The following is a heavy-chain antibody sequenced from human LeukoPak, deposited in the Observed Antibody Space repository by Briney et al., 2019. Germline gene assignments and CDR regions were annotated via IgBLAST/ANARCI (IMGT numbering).Heavy chain of an antibody. CDR2: IKIDGSTK. CDR1: GFTLSDHW. CDR3: ARDDNYSDGIAYSSGFDY. Sequence: GGSLRLSCAASGFTLSDHWMHWVRQAPGKGLVSVALIKIDGSTKTLADSVKGRFTISRDNAKNTLYLQMNSLRVDDTAVYFCARDDNYSDGIAYSSGFDYWGQGALVTVSS. D-gene: IGHD3-22*01. J-gene: IGHJ4*02. V-gene: IGHV3-74*01.